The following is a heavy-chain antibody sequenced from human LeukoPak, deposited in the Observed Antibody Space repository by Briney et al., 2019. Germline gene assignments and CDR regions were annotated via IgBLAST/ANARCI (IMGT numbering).Heavy chain of an antibody. Sequence: GGSLRLSCAASGFTFSSYWMSWVRQAPGKGLEWVSAISGSGGSTYYADSVKGRFTISRDNSKNTLYLQMNSLRAEDTAVYYCATVDTAMVHFDYWGQGTLVTVSS. J-gene: IGHJ4*02. D-gene: IGHD5-18*01. V-gene: IGHV3-23*01. CDR2: ISGSGGST. CDR1: GFTFSSYW. CDR3: ATVDTAMVHFDY.